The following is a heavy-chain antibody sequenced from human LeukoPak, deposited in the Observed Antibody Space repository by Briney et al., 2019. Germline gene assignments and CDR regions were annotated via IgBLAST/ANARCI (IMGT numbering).Heavy chain of an antibody. CDR3: AKDKVGWGRDFDY. Sequence: PGGSLKLSCAASGFTFSGSAMHWVRQASGKGLEWVGRIRSKANSYATAYAASVKGRFTISRDDSKNTAYLQMNSLRAEDTAVYYCAKDKVGWGRDFDYWGQGTLVTVSS. D-gene: IGHD3-16*01. CDR1: GFTFSGSA. V-gene: IGHV3-73*01. J-gene: IGHJ4*02. CDR2: IRSKANSYAT.